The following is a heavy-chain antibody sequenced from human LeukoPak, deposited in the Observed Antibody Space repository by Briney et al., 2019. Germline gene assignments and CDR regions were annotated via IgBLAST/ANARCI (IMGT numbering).Heavy chain of an antibody. J-gene: IGHJ4*02. CDR1: GFTFSSFG. Sequence: GGSLRLSCAASGFTFSSFGMHWVRQAPGKGLEWVSAISGSGGSTYYADSVKGRFTISRDNSKNTLYLQMNSLRAEDTAVYYCAKGGTYYDFWSGYYSDYWGQGTLVTVSS. CDR3: AKGGTYYDFWSGYYSDY. CDR2: ISGSGGST. V-gene: IGHV3-23*01. D-gene: IGHD3-3*01.